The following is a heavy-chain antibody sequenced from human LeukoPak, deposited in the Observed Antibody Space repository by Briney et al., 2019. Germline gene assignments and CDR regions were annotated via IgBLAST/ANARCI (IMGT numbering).Heavy chain of an antibody. CDR3: ATQDGYDNSGHYGY. D-gene: IGHD3-22*01. CDR2: ISYDGSNK. V-gene: IGHV3-30*03. CDR1: GFSFSNFG. Sequence: GRSLRLSCAASGFSFSNFGMHWVRQAPGKGLEWGAVISYDGSNKYFADSVKGRFTISRDNSKNTLYLQMNSLRAEDTAVYYCATQDGYDNSGHYGYWGQGTLVTVSS. J-gene: IGHJ4*02.